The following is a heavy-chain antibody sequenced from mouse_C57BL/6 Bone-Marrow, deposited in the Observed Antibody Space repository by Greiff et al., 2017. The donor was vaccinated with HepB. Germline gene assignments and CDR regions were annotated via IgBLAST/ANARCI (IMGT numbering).Heavy chain of an antibody. CDR1: GFTFSDYY. J-gene: IGHJ2*01. D-gene: IGHD2-4*01. V-gene: IGHV5-12*01. CDR3: ARHDYVFDY. CDR2: ISNGGGST. Sequence: EVKVVESGGGLVQPGGSLKLSCAASGFTFSDYYMYWVRQTPEKRLEWVAYISNGGGSTYYPDTVKGRVTISRDNAKNTLYLQMSRLKSEDTAMYYCARHDYVFDYWGQGTTLTVSS.